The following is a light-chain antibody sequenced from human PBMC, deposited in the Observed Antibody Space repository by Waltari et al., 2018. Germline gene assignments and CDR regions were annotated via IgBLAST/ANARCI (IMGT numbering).Light chain of an antibody. V-gene: IGKV1-39*01. Sequence: DIQMTQSPSSLSASVGDRVTITCRASQNINIFLSWYQKRPGRAPRLLSYAASSLHSGVPSRFSGSGSGTDFTLTIASLQPEDFATYYCQQSDTFFALTFGGGTKVEI. CDR3: QQSDTFFALT. J-gene: IGKJ4*01. CDR1: QNINIF. CDR2: AAS.